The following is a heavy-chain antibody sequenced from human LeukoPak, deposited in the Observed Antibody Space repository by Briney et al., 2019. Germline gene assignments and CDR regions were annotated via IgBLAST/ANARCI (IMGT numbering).Heavy chain of an antibody. J-gene: IGHJ4*02. Sequence: ASVKVSCKASGYTFTSYGINWVRQAPGQGLEWMVWISAYNGNTNYAQKLQGRVTMTTDTSTSTAYMELRSLRSDDTAVYYCARGPRSMIVLVTASYFDYWGQGTLVTVSS. V-gene: IGHV1-18*01. CDR3: ARGPRSMIVLVTASYFDY. D-gene: IGHD3-22*01. CDR1: GYTFTSYG. CDR2: ISAYNGNT.